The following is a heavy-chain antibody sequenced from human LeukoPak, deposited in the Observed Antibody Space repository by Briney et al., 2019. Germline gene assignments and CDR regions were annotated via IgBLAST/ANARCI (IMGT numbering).Heavy chain of an antibody. V-gene: IGHV4-30-2*01. J-gene: IGHJ3*02. CDR3: ARGSIRRTLCAFDI. D-gene: IGHD2-21*01. CDR1: GGSISSGGYS. Sequence: SETLSLTCAVSGGSISSGGYSWSWIRQPPGKGLEWIGYIYHSGSTYYNPSLKSRVTISVDTSKNQFSLKLSSVTAADTAVYYCARGSIRRTLCAFDIWGQGTMVTVSS. CDR2: IYHSGST.